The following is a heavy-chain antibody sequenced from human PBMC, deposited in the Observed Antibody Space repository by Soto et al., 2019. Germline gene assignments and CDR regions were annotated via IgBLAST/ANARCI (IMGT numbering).Heavy chain of an antibody. CDR3: ARPGYSKYYFDY. J-gene: IGHJ4*02. V-gene: IGHV4-39*01. CDR2: IYYSGNT. Sequence: QLQLQESGPGLVKPSETLSLTCTVSGRSISSSSYYWGWIRQPPGKGLEWIGSIYYSGNTHHDPRLRSRRPIPVDTYKNQSSLKLSSETAADTAVYYCARPGYSKYYFDYWGQGTLVTVSS. D-gene: IGHD5-18*01. CDR1: GRSISSSSYY.